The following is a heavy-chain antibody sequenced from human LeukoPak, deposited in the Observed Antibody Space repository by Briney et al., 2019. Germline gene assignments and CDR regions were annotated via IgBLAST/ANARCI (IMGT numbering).Heavy chain of an antibody. CDR1: GFIFSRHS. V-gene: IGHV3-30*04. CDR3: AKGGRRHYGDYIAF. J-gene: IGHJ4*02. D-gene: IGHD4-17*01. Sequence: GGSLRLSCTTSGFIFSRHSMHWVRQAPGKGLEWVAVIGDEGIHKYYADSVKGRFTISRDDSKNTVYLQMNSLRADDTAVYHCAKGGRRHYGDYIAFWGQGTLVTVSS. CDR2: IGDEGIHK.